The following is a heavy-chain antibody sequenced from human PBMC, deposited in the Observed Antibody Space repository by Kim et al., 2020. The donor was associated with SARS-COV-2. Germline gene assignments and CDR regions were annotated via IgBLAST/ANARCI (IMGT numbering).Heavy chain of an antibody. Sequence: DSGKGRFHIHRDNSKNKLYLQMNSLRAEDTAVYYCAKTPYDILTGYYHYWGQGTLVTVSS. V-gene: IGHV3-23*03. CDR3: AKTPYDILTGYYHY. D-gene: IGHD3-9*01. J-gene: IGHJ4*02.